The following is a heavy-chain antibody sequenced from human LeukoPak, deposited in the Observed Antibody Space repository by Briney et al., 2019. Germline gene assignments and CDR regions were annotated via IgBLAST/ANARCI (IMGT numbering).Heavy chain of an antibody. J-gene: IGHJ4*02. V-gene: IGHV3-21*01. CDR3: ARDSGALGTYHYDSSGYYYNV. CDR2: ISSSSSYI. Sequence: GGSLRLSCAASGFTFSSYSMNWVRQAPGKGLEWVSSISSSSSYIYYADSVKGRFTISRDNAKNSLYLQMNSLRAEDTAVYYCARDSGALGTYHYDSSGYYYNVWGQGTLVTVSS. D-gene: IGHD3-22*01. CDR1: GFTFSSYS.